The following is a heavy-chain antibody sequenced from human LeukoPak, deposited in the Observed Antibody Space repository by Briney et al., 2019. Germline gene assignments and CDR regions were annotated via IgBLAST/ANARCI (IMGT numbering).Heavy chain of an antibody. D-gene: IGHD4-17*01. Sequence: SETLSLTCTVSGGSISRYYWSWTRQPAGKGLEWIGRIYTSGSTEYNPSLKSRVTMSVDTSKNAFSLNLSSMTAADTAVYYCARWNYGDYAGSMDVWGHGTTVTVSS. V-gene: IGHV4-4*07. CDR3: ARWNYGDYAGSMDV. CDR1: GGSISRYY. CDR2: IYTSGST. J-gene: IGHJ6*02.